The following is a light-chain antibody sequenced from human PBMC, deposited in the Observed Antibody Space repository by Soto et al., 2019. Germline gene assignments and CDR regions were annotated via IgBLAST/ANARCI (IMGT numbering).Light chain of an antibody. CDR3: QQYTSYLYT. Sequence: DIQMTQSPSTLSASVGDRVTITCRASQSISSWLAWYQQKPGKAPKLLIYDASSLESGVPSRFSGSGSGTEFTLTISSLQPADFATYYCQQYTSYLYTFGQGTKLEIK. J-gene: IGKJ2*01. CDR2: DAS. V-gene: IGKV1-5*01. CDR1: QSISSW.